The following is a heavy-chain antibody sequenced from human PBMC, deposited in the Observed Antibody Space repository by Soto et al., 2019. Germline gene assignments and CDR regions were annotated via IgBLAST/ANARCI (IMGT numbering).Heavy chain of an antibody. J-gene: IGHJ4*02. V-gene: IGHV3-23*01. CDR2: ISGSDKRT. Sequence: DVQLLESGGGLVQPGGSLRLSCAASGFTFSNYAMSWVRQAPGKGLEWVSGISGSDKRTYYADSVMGRFTISRDNSKNTLYLQMNSLRAEDTAVYYCANTEDSSIGCFGYGGQGTLVTVSS. CDR1: GFTFSNYA. CDR3: ANTEDSSIGCFGY. D-gene: IGHD6-6*01.